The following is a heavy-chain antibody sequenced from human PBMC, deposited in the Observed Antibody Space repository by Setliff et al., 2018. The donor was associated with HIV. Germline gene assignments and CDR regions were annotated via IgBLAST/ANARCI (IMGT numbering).Heavy chain of an antibody. V-gene: IGHV3-23*01. Sequence: GGSLRLSCAASGFSFSSYGLRWVRQAPGKGLEWVSALSTSGDSTYYADSVKGRFTISRDNSKNTLYLQMNSLRAEDTAVYYCAKDNTWIPNGFDYWGQGTLVTVSS. CDR2: LSTSGDST. CDR1: GFSFSSYG. CDR3: AKDNTWIPNGFDY. D-gene: IGHD5-18*01. J-gene: IGHJ4*02.